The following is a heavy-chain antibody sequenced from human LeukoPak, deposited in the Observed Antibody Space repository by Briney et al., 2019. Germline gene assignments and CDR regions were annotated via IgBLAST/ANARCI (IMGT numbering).Heavy chain of an antibody. Sequence: SLVKASCKASGYTFTSYAMNWVRQAPGHGLEWMGWINTNTGNPTYAQGFTGRFVFSLDTSVSTAYLQISSLKSEDTAVYYCARDSRYRASGGWYYYFDYWGQGTLVPVSS. V-gene: IGHV7-4-1*02. CDR1: GYTFTSYA. CDR2: INTNTGNP. CDR3: ARDSRYRASGGWYYYFDY. J-gene: IGHJ4*02. D-gene: IGHD6-19*01.